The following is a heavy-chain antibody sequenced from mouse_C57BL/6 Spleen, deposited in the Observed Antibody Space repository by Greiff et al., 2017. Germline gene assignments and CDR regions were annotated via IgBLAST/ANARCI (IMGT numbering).Heavy chain of an antibody. CDR1: GFTFSSYA. V-gene: IGHV5-4*01. CDR2: ISDGGSYT. D-gene: IGHD1-1*01. CDR3: ARGDYYACYFDV. J-gene: IGHJ1*03. Sequence: EVQLVESGGGLVKPGGSLKLSCAASGFTFSSYAMSWVRQTPEKRLEWVATISDGGSYTYYPDNVKGRFTISRENAKNNLYLQMSHLKTEDTSTDYCARGDYYACYFDVWGTGTTVTVSS.